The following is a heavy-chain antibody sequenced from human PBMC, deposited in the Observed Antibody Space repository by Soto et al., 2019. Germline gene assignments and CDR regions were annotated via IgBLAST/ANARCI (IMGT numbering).Heavy chain of an antibody. J-gene: IGHJ4*02. CDR3: ARDLPNWYYYDSSGYYYASYFDY. V-gene: IGHV4-38-2*02. Sequence: PSETLSLTCAVSGYSIGSGYYWGWIRQPPGKGLEWIGSIYHSGSTYYNPSLKSRVTISVDTSKNQFSLKLSSVTAADTAVYYCARDLPNWYYYDSSGYYYASYFDYWGQGTLVTSPQ. CDR1: GYSIGSGYY. CDR2: IYHSGST. D-gene: IGHD3-22*01.